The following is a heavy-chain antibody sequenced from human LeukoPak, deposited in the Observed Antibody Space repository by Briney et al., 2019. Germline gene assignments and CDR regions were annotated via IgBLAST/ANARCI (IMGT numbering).Heavy chain of an antibody. Sequence: SETLSLTCTVSGGSISSSNYYWGWIRQPPGKGQEWIGSIYYSGSTSYNPSLKSRVTISVDTSKNQFSLKLSSVTAADTAVYYCARNFSSGCFDYWGQGTLVTVSS. CDR2: IYYSGST. CDR3: ARNFSSGCFDY. D-gene: IGHD6-19*01. J-gene: IGHJ4*02. V-gene: IGHV4-39*07. CDR1: GGSISSSNYY.